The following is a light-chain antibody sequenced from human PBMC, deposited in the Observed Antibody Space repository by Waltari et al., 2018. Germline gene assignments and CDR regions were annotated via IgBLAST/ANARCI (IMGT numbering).Light chain of an antibody. J-gene: IGKJ5*01. CDR2: DAS. CDR3: QQFNSYSIT. CDR1: QGISSA. Sequence: AIQLTQSPSSLSASVGDRVTITCRASQGISSALAWYQQKPGKAPKLLIYDASSWESGVPSRFSGSGSGTDFTLTISSLQPEDVATYYCQQFNSYSITFGQGTRLEIK. V-gene: IGKV1-13*02.